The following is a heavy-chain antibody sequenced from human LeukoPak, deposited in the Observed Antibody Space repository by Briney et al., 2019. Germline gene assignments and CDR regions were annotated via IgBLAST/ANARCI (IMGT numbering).Heavy chain of an antibody. CDR2: ISGSGGST. J-gene: IGHJ4*02. CDR3: AKQTRYDSPAGGRGFDY. Sequence: GGSLRLSCAASGFTFSSYAMSWVRQAPGEGLEWVSAISGSGGSTYYADSVKGRFTISRDNSKNSLYLQMNSLRAEDTAIYYCAKQTRYDSPAGGRGFDYWGQGTLVTVSS. V-gene: IGHV3-23*01. CDR1: GFTFSSYA. D-gene: IGHD3-22*01.